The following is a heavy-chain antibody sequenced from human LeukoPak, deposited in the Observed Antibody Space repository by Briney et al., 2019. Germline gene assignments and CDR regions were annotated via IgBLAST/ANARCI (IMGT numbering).Heavy chain of an antibody. V-gene: IGHV3-48*02. CDR2: ISSTNSAI. CDR1: GFTFSSYS. D-gene: IGHD3-10*01. CDR3: ARGTMVK. J-gene: IGHJ4*02. Sequence: GRSLRLSCAASGFTFSSYSMNWGRQAPGRGLEWISYISSTNSAISYADSVKGRFTISRDIAKNSVYLQMENLRDGVTAVYYCARGTMVKWGQGTLVTVSS.